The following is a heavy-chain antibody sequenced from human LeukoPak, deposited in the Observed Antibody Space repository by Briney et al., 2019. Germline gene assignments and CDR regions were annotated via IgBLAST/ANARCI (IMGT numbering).Heavy chain of an antibody. Sequence: ASVKVSCKGSRYTFTDYYIHWVRQAPGQGLEWMGWINPNTGGTNSGQKFQGRVTMTRDTSISTVYMELNRLTSDDPAVYFCARAYTNRCLDSGAQGTLATVSS. J-gene: IGHJ4*02. D-gene: IGHD4-11*01. V-gene: IGHV1-2*02. CDR1: RYTFTDYY. CDR2: INPNTGGT. CDR3: ARAYTNRCLDS.